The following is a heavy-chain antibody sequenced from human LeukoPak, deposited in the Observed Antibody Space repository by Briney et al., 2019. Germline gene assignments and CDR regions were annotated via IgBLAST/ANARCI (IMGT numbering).Heavy chain of an antibody. CDR3: ARGVGSSGPYFDY. V-gene: IGHV4-38-2*02. CDR2: IYHSGST. CDR1: GYSISSGYY. D-gene: IGHD6-25*01. J-gene: IGHJ4*02. Sequence: SETLSLTCTVSGYSISSGYYWGWIRQPPGKGLEWIGSIYHSGSTYYNPSLKSRVTISVDTSKNQFSLKLSSVTAADTAVYYCARGVGSSGPYFDYWGQGTLVTVSS.